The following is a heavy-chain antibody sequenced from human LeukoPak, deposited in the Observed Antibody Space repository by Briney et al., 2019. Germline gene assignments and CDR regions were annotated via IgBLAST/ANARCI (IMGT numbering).Heavy chain of an antibody. CDR1: GGSIRDSAYY. V-gene: IGHV4-39*01. CDR2: IYNSGVT. CDR3: VRHGGTSSLISYSWFDP. Sequence: SETLSLTCTVSGGSIRDSAYYWGWIRQPPGKSLDWIASIYNSGVTYFHPSLGSRASIFLDTSNNQFSLELTSVTAADTAVYYCVRHGGTSSLISYSWFDPWGQGILVTVPS. J-gene: IGHJ5*02. D-gene: IGHD2-2*01.